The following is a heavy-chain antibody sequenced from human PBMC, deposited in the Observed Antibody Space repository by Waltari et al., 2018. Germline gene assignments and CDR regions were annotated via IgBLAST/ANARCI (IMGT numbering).Heavy chain of an antibody. D-gene: IGHD6-19*01. Sequence: EVQLVESGGGLIQPGGSLRLSCAASGFTVSSNYMSWVRQAPGKGLEWVSVIYSGGSTYYADSVKGRFTISRDNSKNTLYLQMNSLRAEDTAVYYCASESSGWYGHYYYGMDVWGQGTTVTVSS. J-gene: IGHJ6*02. CDR1: GFTVSSNY. CDR3: ASESSGWYGHYYYGMDV. CDR2: IYSGGST. V-gene: IGHV3-53*01.